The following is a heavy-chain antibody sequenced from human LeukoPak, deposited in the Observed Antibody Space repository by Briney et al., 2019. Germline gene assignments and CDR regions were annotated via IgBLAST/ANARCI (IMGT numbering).Heavy chain of an antibody. CDR1: GFAFSSYA. CDR2: IKQDGSEK. Sequence: GGSLRLSCAASGFAFSSYAMSWVRQAPGKGLEWVANIKQDGSEKSYVESVRGRFTISRDNAKNSLYLQLNSLRAEDTALYYCARDNPPDYWGQGTLVTVSS. J-gene: IGHJ4*02. V-gene: IGHV3-7*03. CDR3: ARDNPPDY.